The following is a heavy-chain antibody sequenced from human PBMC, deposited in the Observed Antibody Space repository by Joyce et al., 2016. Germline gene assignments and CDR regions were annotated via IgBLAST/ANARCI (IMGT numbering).Heavy chain of an antibody. J-gene: IGHJ3*01. Sequence: EVQLVESGGGLVQPGGSLRLSCAASGFTFNNYWMHWVRQDPGKGLVWVSPMNYDGTNTNDADSVKGRFTISRDNARNTLYLQMNSLRVEDTAVYYCTRGAAKTGAFFPFDVWGRGTMVTVSS. CDR1: GFTFNNYW. CDR2: MNYDGTNT. D-gene: IGHD2-8*02. V-gene: IGHV3-74*01. CDR3: TRGAAKTGAFFPFDV.